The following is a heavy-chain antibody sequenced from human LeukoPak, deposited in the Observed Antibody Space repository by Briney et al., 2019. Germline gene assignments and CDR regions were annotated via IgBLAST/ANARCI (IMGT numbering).Heavy chain of an antibody. V-gene: IGHV3-7*01. CDR3: AGGSGWLIEVY. CDR1: GFTFSSYW. J-gene: IGHJ4*02. Sequence: PGGSLRLSCAASGFTFSSYWLSWVRQAPGKGLEWVANIKQDGSEKDYVDSVKGRFTISRDNAKNPLFLQMNSLRAEDTAVYYCAGGSGWLIEVYWGQGALVTVSS. D-gene: IGHD6-19*01. CDR2: IKQDGSEK.